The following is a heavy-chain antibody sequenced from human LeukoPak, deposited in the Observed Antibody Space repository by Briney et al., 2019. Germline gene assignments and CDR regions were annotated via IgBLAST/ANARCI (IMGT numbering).Heavy chain of an antibody. D-gene: IGHD2-2*01. CDR2: IRSKANSYAT. Sequence: GGSLRLSCAASGFTFSGSAMHWVRQASGKGLEWVGRIRSKANSYATAYAASVKGRFTISRDDSKDTLYLQMNSLENEDTAVYYCTTDLRATVVVPVATGHDHWGQGTLVTVSS. V-gene: IGHV3-73*01. J-gene: IGHJ4*02. CDR1: GFTFSGSA. CDR3: TTDLRATVVVPVATGHDH.